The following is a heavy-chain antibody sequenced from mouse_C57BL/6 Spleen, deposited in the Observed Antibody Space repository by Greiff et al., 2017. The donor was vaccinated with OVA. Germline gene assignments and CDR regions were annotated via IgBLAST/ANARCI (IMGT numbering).Heavy chain of an antibody. CDR2: ISSGSSTI. J-gene: IGHJ4*01. V-gene: IGHV5-17*01. Sequence: DVMLVESGGGLVKPGGSLKLSCAASGFTFSDYGMHWVRQAPEKGLEWVAYISSGSSTIYYADTVKGRFTISRDNAKNTLFLQMTSLRSEDTAMYYCARRTTVVAPMDCWGRGTSVTVSS. CDR1: GFTFSDYG. CDR3: ARRTTVVAPMDC. D-gene: IGHD1-1*01.